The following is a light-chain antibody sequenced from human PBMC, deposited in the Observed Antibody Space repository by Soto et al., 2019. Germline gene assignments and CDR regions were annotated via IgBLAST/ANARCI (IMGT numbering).Light chain of an antibody. CDR2: GAS. CDR1: QSINIY. J-gene: IGKJ2*01. CDR3: QQSYRSPYT. Sequence: IQMTQSPSSLSASVGDTVTVTCRASQSINIYLNWYQQKTWKAPTLLIYGASILRSGIPSWFTGGGSWTDFTLTISSLQPEDFATYYCQQSYRSPYTFGQGTKL. V-gene: IGKV1-39*01.